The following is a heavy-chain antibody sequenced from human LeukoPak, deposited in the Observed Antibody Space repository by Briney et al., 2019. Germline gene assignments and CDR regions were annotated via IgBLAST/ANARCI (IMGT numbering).Heavy chain of an antibody. CDR3: AREGKYYYDSSADY. J-gene: IGHJ4*02. CDR1: GFTFSSYE. CDR2: ISSSGSTI. V-gene: IGHV3-48*03. D-gene: IGHD3-22*01. Sequence: GGSLRLSCAASGFTFSSYEMNWVRQAPGKGLEWVSYISSSGSTIYYADSVKGRFTISRDNAKNSLYLQMNSLRAEDTAAYYCAREGKYYYDSSADYWGQGTLVTVSS.